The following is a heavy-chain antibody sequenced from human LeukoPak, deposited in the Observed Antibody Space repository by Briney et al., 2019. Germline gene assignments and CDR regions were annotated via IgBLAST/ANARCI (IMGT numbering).Heavy chain of an antibody. Sequence: ASVKVSCKASGYTFTGYYMHWVRQAPGQGLEWMGWINPNSGGTNYAQKFQGRVTMVRDTSISTAYMELSRLRSDDTAVYYCAPSATSIAAAYGYWGQGTLVTVSS. CDR1: GYTFTGYY. CDR3: APSATSIAAAYGY. D-gene: IGHD6-13*01. V-gene: IGHV1-2*02. CDR2: INPNSGGT. J-gene: IGHJ4*02.